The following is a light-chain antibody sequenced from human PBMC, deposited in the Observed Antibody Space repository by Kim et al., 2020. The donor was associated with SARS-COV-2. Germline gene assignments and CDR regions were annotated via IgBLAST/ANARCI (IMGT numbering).Light chain of an antibody. J-gene: IGKJ2*01. CDR1: KGISSY. V-gene: IGKV1-16*01. Sequence: SASVGDRVTITCRATKGISSYLAWFQQKPGKAPKSLIYLASRLQSGVPSRFSGSGSGTDFTLTITNLQPEDSGIYYCQQCDGYPITFGQGTKLEIK. CDR2: LAS. CDR3: QQCDGYPIT.